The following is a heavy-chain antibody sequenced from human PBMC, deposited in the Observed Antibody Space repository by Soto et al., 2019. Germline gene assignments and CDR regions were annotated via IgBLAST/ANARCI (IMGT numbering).Heavy chain of an antibody. CDR1: GFTFSSYA. CDR3: AKDSTYYYDSSGYPAFFDI. Sequence: EVQLLESGGALVQPGGSLRLSCEASGFTFSSYAMSWVRQAQGKGREWVSAISGSGGSTYYADSVKGRFTISRDNSKNTLYLQMNSLRAEDTAVYYCAKDSTYYYDSSGYPAFFDIWGQGTMVTVSS. V-gene: IGHV3-23*01. D-gene: IGHD3-22*01. CDR2: ISGSGGST. J-gene: IGHJ3*02.